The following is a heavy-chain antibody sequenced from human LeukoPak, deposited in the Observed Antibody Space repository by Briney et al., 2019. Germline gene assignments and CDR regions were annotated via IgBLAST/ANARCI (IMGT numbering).Heavy chain of an antibody. D-gene: IGHD5-18*01. V-gene: IGHV4-59*01. CDR3: ARAGTAMVTLDF. CDR2: IYYSGST. Sequence: SETLSLTCTVSGGSISSYYWSWIRQPPGKGLEWIGYIYYSGSTNYNPSLKSRVTISVDTSKNQFSLKLSSVTAADTAVYFCARAGTAMVTLDFWGQGTLVTVSS. CDR1: GGSISSYY. J-gene: IGHJ4*02.